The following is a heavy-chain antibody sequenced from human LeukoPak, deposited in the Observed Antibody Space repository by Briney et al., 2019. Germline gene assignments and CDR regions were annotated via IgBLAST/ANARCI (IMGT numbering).Heavy chain of an antibody. CDR2: IYYSGST. CDR3: ARVGQYCGGDCYGGLLDY. J-gene: IGHJ4*02. V-gene: IGHV4-59*01. D-gene: IGHD2-21*02. Sequence: SETLSLTCTFTGCFIRSYYLSWIRQPPGKRREGIGDIYYSGSTNYNPSLKSRVTISVDTSKNQFSLKLSSVTAADTAVYYCARVGQYCGGDCYGGLLDYWGQGTLVTVSS. CDR1: GCFIRSYY.